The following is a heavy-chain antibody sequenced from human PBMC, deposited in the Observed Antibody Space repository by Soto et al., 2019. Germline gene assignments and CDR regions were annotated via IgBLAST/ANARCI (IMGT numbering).Heavy chain of an antibody. CDR2: MSPNSGAT. J-gene: IGHJ6*02. CDR3: ARGVDNGVDV. Sequence: QVQLVQSGAEVTKPGASVKVSCKASGYTFTSYDINWVRQATGQGLEWMGWMSPNSGATGYAQKFQGRVTMTRDTSISTVYMDLSNLRSEDTAIYYCARGVDNGVDVLGQGSTVTVSS. V-gene: IGHV1-8*01. D-gene: IGHD2-8*01. CDR1: GYTFTSYD.